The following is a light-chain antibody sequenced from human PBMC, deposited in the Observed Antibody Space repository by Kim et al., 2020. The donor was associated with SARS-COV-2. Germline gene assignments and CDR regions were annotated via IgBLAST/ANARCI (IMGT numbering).Light chain of an antibody. CDR1: RSNIGATWD. Sequence: QSVLTQPPSVSGAPGQRVTISCAGTRSNIGATWDVNWYQHLPGTAPKLLIYRSHDRPAGVPGRFSGSKSGASASLAITGLRAEDEAVYYCQSYDNDLNGLIFGGGTQLTVL. CDR3: QSYDNDLNGLI. CDR2: RSH. V-gene: IGLV1-40*01. J-gene: IGLJ2*01.